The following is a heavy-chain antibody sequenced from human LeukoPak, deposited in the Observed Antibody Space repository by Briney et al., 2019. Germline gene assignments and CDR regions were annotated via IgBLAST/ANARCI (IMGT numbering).Heavy chain of an antibody. J-gene: IGHJ4*02. CDR1: GYTFTSYY. CDR2: INPSGGST. Sequence: ASVKVSCKASGYTFTSYYMHWVRQAPGQGLEWMGIINPSGGSTSYAQKFQGRIAMTRDTSTSTVYMVLSSLRSEDMAVYYCARAYDMIDYWGQGTLVTVSS. CDR3: ARAYDMIDY. D-gene: IGHD3-9*01. V-gene: IGHV1-46*01.